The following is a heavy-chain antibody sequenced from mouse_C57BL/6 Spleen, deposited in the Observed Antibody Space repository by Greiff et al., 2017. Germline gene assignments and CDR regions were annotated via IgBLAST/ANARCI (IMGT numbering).Heavy chain of an antibody. D-gene: IGHD2-5*01. CDR2: ISYDGSN. Sequence: EESGPGLVKPSQSLSLTCSVTGYSITSGYYWNWIRQFPGNKLEWMGYISYDGSNNYNPSLKNRISITRDTSKNQFFLKLNSVTTEDTATYYCARDYSNLFAYWGQGTLVTVSA. V-gene: IGHV3-6*01. CDR1: GYSITSGYY. CDR3: ARDYSNLFAY. J-gene: IGHJ3*01.